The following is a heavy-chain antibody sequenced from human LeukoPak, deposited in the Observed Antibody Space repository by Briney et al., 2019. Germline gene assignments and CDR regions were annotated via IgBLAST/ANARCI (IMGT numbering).Heavy chain of an antibody. V-gene: IGHV3-23*01. CDR2: ISANGIDT. J-gene: IGHJ5*01. Sequence: GGSLRLSCAASAFTFSNFAMTWVRHAPGKGLDWVSSISANGIDTYYADSVKGRLTISRDNSKNTLSLQMYSLRAEDTAVYFCASAEGDSWGQGTLVTVSS. CDR3: ASAEGDS. CDR1: AFTFSNFA.